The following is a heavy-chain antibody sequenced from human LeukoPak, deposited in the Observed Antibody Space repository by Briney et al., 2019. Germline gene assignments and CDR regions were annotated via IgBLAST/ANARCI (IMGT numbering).Heavy chain of an antibody. J-gene: IGHJ4*02. CDR3: ARGGAHYYPYYFDY. CDR2: IYYSGST. CDR1: GGSISSYY. D-gene: IGHD3-22*01. V-gene: IGHV4-59*01. Sequence: SETLSLTCTVSGGSISSYYWSWIRQPSGKGLEWIGYIYYSGSTNYNPSLKSRVTISVDTSKNQFSLKLSSVTAADTAVYYCARGGAHYYPYYFDYWGQGTLVTVSS.